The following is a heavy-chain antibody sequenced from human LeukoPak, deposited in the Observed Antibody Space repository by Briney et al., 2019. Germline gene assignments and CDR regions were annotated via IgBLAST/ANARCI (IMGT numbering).Heavy chain of an antibody. CDR3: ARESSIDY. V-gene: IGHV3-48*02. Sequence: GGSLRLSCAASGFTFSGYSMNWVRQAPGRGLEWVSYIVTSGNTIYYADSVKGRFTISRDNAKNSLYLQMNSLRDEDTAVYYCARESSIDYWGQGTLVTVSS. CDR2: IVTSGNTI. CDR1: GFTFSGYS. J-gene: IGHJ4*02.